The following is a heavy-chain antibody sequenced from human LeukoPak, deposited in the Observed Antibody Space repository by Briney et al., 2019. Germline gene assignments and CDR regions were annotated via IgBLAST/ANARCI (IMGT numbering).Heavy chain of an antibody. CDR1: GFTFSSYG. CDR3: AKDGYYYDSSGYPIGYYYYGMDV. J-gene: IGHJ6*02. V-gene: IGHV3-30*18. D-gene: IGHD3-22*01. CDR2: ISYDGSNK. Sequence: GRSLRLSCAASGFTFSSYGMHWVRQAPGKGLEWVAVISYDGSNKYYADSVKGRFTISRDNSKNTLYLQMNSLRAEDTAVYYCAKDGYYYDSSGYPIGYYYYGMDVWGQGTTVIVSS.